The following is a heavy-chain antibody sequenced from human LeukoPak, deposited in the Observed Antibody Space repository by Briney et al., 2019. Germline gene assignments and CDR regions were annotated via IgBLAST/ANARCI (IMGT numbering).Heavy chain of an antibody. D-gene: IGHD6-25*01. CDR2: IYYSGST. J-gene: IGHJ3*02. Sequence: SETLSLTCTVSGGSISSYYWNWIRQPPGKGLEWIGYIYYSGSTNYNPSLKSRVTISIDTSKNQFSLKLISVTAADTAVYYCARPKYSSGWADAFDIWGQGTMVTVSS. V-gene: IGHV4-59*08. CDR1: GGSISSYY. CDR3: ARPKYSSGWADAFDI.